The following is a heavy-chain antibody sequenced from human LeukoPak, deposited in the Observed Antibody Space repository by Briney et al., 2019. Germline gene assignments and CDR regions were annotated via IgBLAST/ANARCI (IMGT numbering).Heavy chain of an antibody. V-gene: IGHV4-61*02. CDR1: GGSISSSSYY. CDR3: ARDDWYFDL. J-gene: IGHJ2*01. Sequence: PSETLSLTCTVSGGSISSSSYYWGWIRQPAGKGLEWIGRISTSGSTYYNLSLKSRVTISVDTSKNQFSLKLSSVTAADTAVYYCARDDWYFDLWGRGTLVTVSS. CDR2: ISTSGST.